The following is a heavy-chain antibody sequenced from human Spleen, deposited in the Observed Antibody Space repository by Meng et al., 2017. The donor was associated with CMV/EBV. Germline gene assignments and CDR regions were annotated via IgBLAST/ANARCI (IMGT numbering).Heavy chain of an antibody. CDR1: GFTFSSYA. CDR2: ISGSGGDI. Sequence: ASGFTFSSYAMNWVRQAPGKGLEWVSSISGSGGDIYYADSVKGRFTISRDNSKNTLYLKMNSLRDEDMAVYYCAKGRGGYVFDCDYWGQGTLVTVSS. V-gene: IGHV3-23*01. J-gene: IGHJ4*02. CDR3: AKGRGGYVFDCDY. D-gene: IGHD5-12*01.